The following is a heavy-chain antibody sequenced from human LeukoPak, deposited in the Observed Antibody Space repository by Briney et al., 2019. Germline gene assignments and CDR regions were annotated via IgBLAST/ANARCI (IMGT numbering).Heavy chain of an antibody. J-gene: IGHJ3*02. D-gene: IGHD2-8*01. CDR3: ARDCTNGVCYEDAFDI. CDR1: GLTFSNYN. V-gene: IGHV3-48*01. Sequence: GGSLRLSCAASGLTFSNYNMNWVRQAPGKGLEWVSYISSSGNTIYYADSVKGRFTISRDNAKNSLYLQMNSLRAEDTAVYYCARDCTNGVCYEDAFDIWGQGTMATVSS. CDR2: ISSSGNTI.